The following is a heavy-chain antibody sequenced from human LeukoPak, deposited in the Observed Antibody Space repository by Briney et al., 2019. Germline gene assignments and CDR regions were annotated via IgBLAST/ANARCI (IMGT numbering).Heavy chain of an antibody. CDR3: AKDNDGVPAATSAPDY. CDR2: ISGSDGGT. Sequence: GGSLRLSCAASGFPFTTYAMSWVRQAPGKGLEWVSAISGSDGGTHYADSVKGRFTTSRDNSKNTLYLQMSSLRADDTAVYYCAKDNDGVPAATSAPDYWGQGTLVTVSS. V-gene: IGHV3-23*01. D-gene: IGHD2-2*01. CDR1: GFPFTTYA. J-gene: IGHJ4*02.